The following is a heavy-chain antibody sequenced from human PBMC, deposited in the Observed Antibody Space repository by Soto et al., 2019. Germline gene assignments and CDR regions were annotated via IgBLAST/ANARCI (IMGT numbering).Heavy chain of an antibody. CDR3: ARLQGITTFRRDC. Sequence: QLQLQESGPGLVKPSENLSLTCSVSGGSISSPSYYWGWIRQPPGKGLEWIGSIYYSANTYSNPSLTGRVTLFLDTTRIQFALTVNSASVTDTAVSFCARLQGITTFRRDCWGQGALVTVSS. CDR1: GGSISSPSYY. D-gene: IGHD1-1*01. CDR2: IYYSANT. V-gene: IGHV4-39*01. J-gene: IGHJ4*02.